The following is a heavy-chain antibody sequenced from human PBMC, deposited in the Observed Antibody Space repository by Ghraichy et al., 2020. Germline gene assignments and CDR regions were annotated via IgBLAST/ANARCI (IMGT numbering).Heavy chain of an antibody. J-gene: IGHJ4*02. CDR1: AGSISSYY. D-gene: IGHD3-16*01. CDR3: ATLPMITFMGFIPVDH. V-gene: IGHV4-59*01. Sequence: SETLSLTCTVSAGSISSYYWSWIRQPPGKGLEWLGYIYYSGTSNYNPSLKSRVTISVDTSKNPVSLKLTSVTAADTAVYYFATLPMITFMGFIPVDHWGQGTLVTVSS. CDR2: IYYSGTS.